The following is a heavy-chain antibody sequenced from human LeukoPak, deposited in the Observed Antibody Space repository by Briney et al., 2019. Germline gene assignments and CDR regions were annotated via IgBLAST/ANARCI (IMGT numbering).Heavy chain of an antibody. Sequence: ASVKVSCKASGYTFTGYYMHWVRLAPGQGREWMGIINPSGGSTSYAQKFQGRVTMTRDMSTSTVYMELSSLRSEDTAVYYCARELRRYDSSGDPSGGPAFDIWGRGTLVTVSS. CDR1: GYTFTGYY. CDR3: ARELRRYDSSGDPSGGPAFDI. V-gene: IGHV1-46*01. CDR2: INPSGGST. D-gene: IGHD3-22*01. J-gene: IGHJ4*02.